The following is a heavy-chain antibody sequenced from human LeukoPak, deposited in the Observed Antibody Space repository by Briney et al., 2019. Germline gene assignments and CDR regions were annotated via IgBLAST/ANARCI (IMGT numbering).Heavy chain of an antibody. CDR2: IYYSGRT. D-gene: IGHD6-13*01. Sequence: PSETLSLTCTVSGGSISSSSYYSGWIRQPPGNGLEWIGSIYYSGRTYYSPSLKSRVTISVDTSKNQFSLKLNSVTAADTAVYYCARHRIAAADDAFDIWGQGTMVTVSS. J-gene: IGHJ3*02. CDR1: GGSISSSSYY. V-gene: IGHV4-39*01. CDR3: ARHRIAAADDAFDI.